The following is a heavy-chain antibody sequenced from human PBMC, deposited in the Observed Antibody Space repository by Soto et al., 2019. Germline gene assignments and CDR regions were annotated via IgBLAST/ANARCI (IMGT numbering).Heavy chain of an antibody. D-gene: IGHD2-15*01. CDR2: INPSGGST. J-gene: IGHJ4*02. Sequence: ASVKVSCKASGYTFTSYYMHWVRQAPGQGLEWMGIINPSGGSTSYAQKFQGRVTMTRDTSTSTVYMELSSLRSEDTAVYYCARDDSPVVVAAQPFDYWGQGTLVTVSS. V-gene: IGHV1-46*03. CDR3: ARDDSPVVVAAQPFDY. CDR1: GYTFTSYY.